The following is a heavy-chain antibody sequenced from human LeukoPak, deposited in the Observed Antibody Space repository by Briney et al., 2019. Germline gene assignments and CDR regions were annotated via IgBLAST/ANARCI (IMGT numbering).Heavy chain of an antibody. CDR1: GGSINNYY. J-gene: IGHJ5*02. CDR2: VWYSGTT. D-gene: IGHD1-14*01. Sequence: SETLSLTCTVSGGSINNYYWYWMRQPPGKGLEWIGYVWYSGTTKYNPSLQSRVTISVDTSKNQFSLKLNYVTAADTAVYYCAKGGPEASAGLTWFDPWGQGTLVTVSS. V-gene: IGHV4-59*01. CDR3: AKGGPEASAGLTWFDP.